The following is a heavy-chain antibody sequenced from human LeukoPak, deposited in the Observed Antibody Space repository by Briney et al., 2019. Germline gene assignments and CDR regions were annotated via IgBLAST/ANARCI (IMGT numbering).Heavy chain of an antibody. D-gene: IGHD3-10*01. CDR1: GFSFSSYS. J-gene: IGHJ6*02. CDR3: AIPPLSGTGSSRPLAGMDV. V-gene: IGHV3-48*04. CDR2: ISHTGSTM. Sequence: GESLRLSCAASGFSFSSYSMNWVRQAPGKGLEWVSYISHTGSTMSYADSVKGRFTISRDNARNSLYLQMNSLRAEDTAVYYCAIPPLSGTGSSRPLAGMDVWGQGTTVTVSS.